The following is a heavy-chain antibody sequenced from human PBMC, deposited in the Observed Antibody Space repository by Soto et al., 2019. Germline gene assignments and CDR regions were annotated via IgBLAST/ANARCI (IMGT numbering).Heavy chain of an antibody. CDR2: INHSGST. CDR3: ARLPRREPFAYYYNMDV. Sequence: KPSETLSLTCAVYGGSFSGHYWSWIRQPPGKGLGWIGEINHSGSTTYNPSLQSRVNISVDTSKNQFSLRLSSVTAADTAVYYCARLPRREPFAYYYNMDVWGQGTTVTVSS. D-gene: IGHD1-26*01. J-gene: IGHJ6*02. V-gene: IGHV4-34*01. CDR1: GGSFSGHY.